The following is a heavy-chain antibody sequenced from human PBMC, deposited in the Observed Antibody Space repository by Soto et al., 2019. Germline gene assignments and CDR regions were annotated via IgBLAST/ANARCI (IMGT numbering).Heavy chain of an antibody. Sequence: EVQLLESGGGLVQPGGSLRLSCAASGFTFSSYAMNWVRQAPGKGLEWVAAISGSGGSTYYADSGKGRFTISRDNSKNKLYLQINSLRAEDTALYYCAKDPSGISRHLDYWGHGSLVAVFS. CDR3: AKDPSGISRHLDY. J-gene: IGHJ4*01. CDR2: ISGSGGST. D-gene: IGHD3-3*01. CDR1: GFTFSSYA. V-gene: IGHV3-23*01.